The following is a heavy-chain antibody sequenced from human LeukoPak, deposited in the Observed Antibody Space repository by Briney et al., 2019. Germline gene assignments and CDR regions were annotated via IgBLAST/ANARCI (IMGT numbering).Heavy chain of an antibody. CDR1: VYTFTSYG. CDR3: ARVGDPVIGYCSGGSCYNDDY. J-gene: IGHJ4*02. CDR2: ISAYNGNT. V-gene: IGHV1-18*01. Sequence: ASVKVSCKASVYTFTSYGISWVRQAPGQGLEWMGWISAYNGNTNYAQKLQGRVTMTTDTSTSTAYMELRSLRSDDTAVYYCARVGDPVIGYCSGGSCYNDDYWGQGTPVTVSS. D-gene: IGHD2-15*01.